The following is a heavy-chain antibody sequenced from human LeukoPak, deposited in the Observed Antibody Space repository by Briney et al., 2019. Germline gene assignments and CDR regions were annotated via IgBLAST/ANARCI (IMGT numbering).Heavy chain of an antibody. D-gene: IGHD3-10*01. V-gene: IGHV1-2*02. CDR3: ARDPYGSGRNDY. Sequence: GASVKVSCKASGYTFTGYYMHWVRQAPGQGLEWMGWINPNSGGTNYAQKFQGRGTMTRDTSISTAYMELSRLRSDDTAVYYCARDPYGSGRNDYWGQGTLVTVSS. J-gene: IGHJ4*02. CDR1: GYTFTGYY. CDR2: INPNSGGT.